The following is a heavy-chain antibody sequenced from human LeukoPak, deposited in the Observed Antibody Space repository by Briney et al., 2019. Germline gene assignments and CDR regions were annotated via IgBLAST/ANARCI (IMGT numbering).Heavy chain of an antibody. D-gene: IGHD3-10*02. CDR1: GGSFSGYY. CDR3: AELGITMIGGV. J-gene: IGHJ6*04. Sequence: LSLTCAVYGGSFSGYYWSWIRQPPGKGLEWVSYISSSGSTIYYADSVKGRFTISRDNAKNSLYLQMNNLRAEDTAVYYCAELGITMIGGVWGKGTTVTISS. CDR2: ISSSGSTI. V-gene: IGHV3-11*04.